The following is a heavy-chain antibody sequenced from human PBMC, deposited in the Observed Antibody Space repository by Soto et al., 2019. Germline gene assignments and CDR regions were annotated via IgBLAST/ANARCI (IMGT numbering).Heavy chain of an antibody. J-gene: IGHJ4*02. Sequence: EVQLVESGGGLVQPGGSLRLSCAASGFTFSSYSMNWVRQAPGKGLEWVSYISSSSSTIYYADSVKGRFTISRDNAKNELYLKRNSLRSEDTVVYYCARDRYGDYGEYYFDYWGQGTLVNGSS. V-gene: IGHV3-48*01. D-gene: IGHD4-17*01. CDR2: ISSSSSTI. CDR1: GFTFSSYS. CDR3: ARDRYGDYGEYYFDY.